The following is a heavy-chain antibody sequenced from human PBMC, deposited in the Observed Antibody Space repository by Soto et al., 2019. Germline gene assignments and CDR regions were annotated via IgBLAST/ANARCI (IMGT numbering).Heavy chain of an antibody. CDR1: GGSISSYY. V-gene: IGHV4-59*01. J-gene: IGHJ5*02. CDR2: IYYSGST. D-gene: IGHD4-17*01. Sequence: SETLSLTCTVSGGSISSYYWSWIRQPPGKGLEWIGYIYYSGSTNYNPSLKSRVTISVDTSKNQFSLKLSSVTAADTAVYYCASSYGDYDVDWLDPWGQGTLVTVSS. CDR3: ASSYGDYDVDWLDP.